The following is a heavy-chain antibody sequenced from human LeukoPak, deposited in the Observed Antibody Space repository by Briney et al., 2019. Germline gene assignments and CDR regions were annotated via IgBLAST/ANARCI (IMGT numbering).Heavy chain of an antibody. V-gene: IGHV3-53*01. J-gene: IGHJ6*02. D-gene: IGHD3-3*01. Sequence: GGSLRLSCAASGFTVSSNYMSWVRQAPGKGLEWVSVIYSGGSTYYADSVKGRFTISRDNSKNTLYLQMNSLRAEDTAVYYCARDAPLGVGFWSGYYHRYYYCGMDVWGQGTTVTVSS. CDR1: GFTVSSNY. CDR2: IYSGGST. CDR3: ARDAPLGVGFWSGYYHRYYYCGMDV.